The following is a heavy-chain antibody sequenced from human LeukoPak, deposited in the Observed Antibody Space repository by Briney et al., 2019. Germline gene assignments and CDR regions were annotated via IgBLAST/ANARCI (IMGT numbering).Heavy chain of an antibody. Sequence: SETLSLTCTVSGGSISSSSYYWGWIRQRPGKGLEWIGSIYYSGSTYYNPSLKSRVTISVDTSKNQFSLKLSSVTAADTAVYYCARHSTLSGSYYKLFDPWGQGTLVTVSS. J-gene: IGHJ5*02. CDR1: GGSISSSSYY. V-gene: IGHV4-39*01. CDR2: IYYSGST. D-gene: IGHD3-10*01. CDR3: ARHSTLSGSYYKLFDP.